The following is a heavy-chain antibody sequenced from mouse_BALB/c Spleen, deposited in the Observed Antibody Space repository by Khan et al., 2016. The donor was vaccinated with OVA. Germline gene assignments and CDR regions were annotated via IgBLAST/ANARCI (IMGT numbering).Heavy chain of an antibody. Sequence: EVKLVESGGGLVKPGGSLKLSCAASGFTFSSYAVSWIRQTPEKRMEWVASINNGGSNYYPDSVKGRFTISRDDARNIMYLQMSSLRTEDTAMYYCTRLVDYWGQGTSVTVSS. CDR1: GFTFSSYA. V-gene: IGHV5-6-5*01. J-gene: IGHJ4*01. CDR3: TRLVDY. CDR2: INNGGSN.